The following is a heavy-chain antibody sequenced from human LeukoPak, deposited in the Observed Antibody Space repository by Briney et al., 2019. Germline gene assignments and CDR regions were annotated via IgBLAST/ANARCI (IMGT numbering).Heavy chain of an antibody. Sequence: SETLSLTCTVSGGSVSSGSDYWSWLRQPPGKGLEWIGYISYSGSTNYDPSLKSRVTISVDTSKNQFSLKLSSVTAADTAVYYCARGFDWLLSSYFDYWGQGTLVAVSS. J-gene: IGHJ4*02. CDR2: ISYSGST. D-gene: IGHD3-9*01. CDR3: ARGFDWLLSSYFDY. V-gene: IGHV4-61*01. CDR1: GGSVSSGSDY.